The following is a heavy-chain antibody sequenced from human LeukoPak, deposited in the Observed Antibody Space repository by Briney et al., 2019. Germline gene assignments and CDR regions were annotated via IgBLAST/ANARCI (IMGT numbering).Heavy chain of an antibody. D-gene: IGHD3-3*01. CDR2: IYYSGST. CDR1: GGSISSYY. J-gene: IGHJ3*02. CDR3: ARVFEDFLGDFDI. V-gene: IGHV4-59*01. Sequence: SETLPLTCTVSGGSISSYYWSWIPQPPGKGLEWIGYIYYSGSTNYNPSLKSRVTISVDTSKNQFSLKLSSVTAADTAVYYCARVFEDFLGDFDIWGQGTMVTVSS.